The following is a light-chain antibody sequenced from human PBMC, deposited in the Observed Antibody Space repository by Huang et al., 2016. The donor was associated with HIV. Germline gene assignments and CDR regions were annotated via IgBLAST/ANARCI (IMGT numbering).Light chain of an antibody. CDR1: QDSSNY. CDR3: QQYDNLPFT. J-gene: IGKJ3*01. V-gene: IGKV1-33*01. CDR2: DAS. Sequence: DIQMTQSPSSLSASVGYRVTITCQASQDSSNYLNWYQQKPGKAPKLLIYDASNLETGVPSRFSGSGSGTDFTVTISSLQPEDIATYYCQQYDNLPFTFGPGTKVEIK.